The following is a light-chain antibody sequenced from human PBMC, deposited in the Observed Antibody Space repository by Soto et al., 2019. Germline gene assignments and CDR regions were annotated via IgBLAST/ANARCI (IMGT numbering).Light chain of an antibody. CDR3: AAWDDGLNGWL. Sequence: QAVVTQPPSASGTPGKGVPIPCPETTSNVGNNPVNWYQQFPGTSPRLLIEGNDQRPSGVPDRFSGSKSANSASLAISGLKSEDEADYYCAAWDDGLNGWLFGGGTKVTVL. J-gene: IGLJ3*02. CDR1: TSNVGNNP. V-gene: IGLV1-44*01. CDR2: GND.